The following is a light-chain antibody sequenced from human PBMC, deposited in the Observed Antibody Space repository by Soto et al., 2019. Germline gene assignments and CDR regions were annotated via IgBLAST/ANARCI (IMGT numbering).Light chain of an antibody. CDR1: QTISTF. CDR3: QHSYSSPPWT. Sequence: DIQMTQSPASLSASVGDRVTISCRASQTISTFLNWYQQKHGTAPRLLIYRASCVQSGVQPRFSGSGSGRDFTITISSLRPEDIATYFCQHSYSSPPWTFGQGNKVEV. CDR2: RAS. V-gene: IGKV1-39*01. J-gene: IGKJ1*01.